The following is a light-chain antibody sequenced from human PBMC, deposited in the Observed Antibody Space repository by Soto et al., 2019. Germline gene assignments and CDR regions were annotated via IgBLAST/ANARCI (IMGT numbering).Light chain of an antibody. Sequence: PLNDPPSGSGTTGNATTLQSTGTSSDVGGYNYVSWYRQHPGRAPKLMIYDVSYRPSGVSNRFSGSKSGNTASLTISGLQAEDEADYYCSSYTRSSTYVFGTGTKVTVL. J-gene: IGLJ1*01. CDR3: SSYTRSSTYV. CDR1: SSDVGGYNY. CDR2: DVS. V-gene: IGLV2-14*01.